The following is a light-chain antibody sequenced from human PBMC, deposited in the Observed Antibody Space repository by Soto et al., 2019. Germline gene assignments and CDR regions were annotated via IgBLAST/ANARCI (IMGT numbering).Light chain of an antibody. CDR2: VGTGGIVG. CDR3: GADHVIGSNFFVV. V-gene: IGLV9-49*03. CDR1: SGYSNYP. J-gene: IGLJ2*01. Sequence: QLVLTQPPSASASLGASVTLTCTLTSGYSNYPVDWYQQRPGKGPRFLMRVGTGGIVGSKGDDIPDRFSGLGSGLNRYLTINNIQEEDESDYHCGADHVIGSNFFVVFGGGTKVTVL.